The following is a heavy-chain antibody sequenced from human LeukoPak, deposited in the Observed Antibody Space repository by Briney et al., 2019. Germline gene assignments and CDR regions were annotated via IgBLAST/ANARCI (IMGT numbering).Heavy chain of an antibody. J-gene: IGHJ4*02. V-gene: IGHV3-11*06. CDR1: GFTFSDYY. Sequence: GGSLRLSCAASGFTFSDYYMSWIRQAPGKGLEWVSYISSSSSYTNYADSVKGRFTIFRDNAKNSLYLQMNSLRAEDTAVYYCARDPYYYGSGSYLWGQGTLVTVSS. CDR2: ISSSSSYT. D-gene: IGHD3-10*01. CDR3: ARDPYYYGSGSYL.